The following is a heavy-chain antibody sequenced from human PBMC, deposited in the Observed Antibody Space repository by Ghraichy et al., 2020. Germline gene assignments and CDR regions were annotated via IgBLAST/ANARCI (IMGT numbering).Heavy chain of an antibody. CDR3: ARDRPLSVVPAAITSYYGMDV. CDR1: GGSISSSSYY. V-gene: IGHV4-39*07. Sequence: SDTLSLTCTVSGGSISSSSYYWGWIRQPTGKGLEWIGSIYYSGSTYYNQSLKSRVTISVDTSKNQFSLKLSSVTAADTAVYYCARDRPLSVVPAAITSYYGMDVGGPRGTVTVS. D-gene: IGHD2-2*02. J-gene: IGHJ6*02. CDR2: IYYSGST.